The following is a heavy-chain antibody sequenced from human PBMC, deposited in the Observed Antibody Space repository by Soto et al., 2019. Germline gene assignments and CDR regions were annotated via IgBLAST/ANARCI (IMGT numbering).Heavy chain of an antibody. Sequence: SVTVSCKPSGGTLSNYAISWLRQAPGQGPEWMGSIIPIFGTANYAQKFQGRVTITADESTSTVYMELSSLRSEDTAVYYCARDWAAAGPFDYWGQGTLVTVSS. J-gene: IGHJ4*02. CDR1: GGTLSNYA. V-gene: IGHV1-69*13. D-gene: IGHD6-13*01. CDR3: ARDWAAAGPFDY. CDR2: IIPIFGTA.